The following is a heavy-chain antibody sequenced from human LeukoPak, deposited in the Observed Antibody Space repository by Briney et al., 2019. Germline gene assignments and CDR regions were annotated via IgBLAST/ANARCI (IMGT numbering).Heavy chain of an antibody. CDR2: IKSKTDGGTT. CDR3: MTDLTSLRCGGHXTFDY. V-gene: IGHV3-15*01. J-gene: IGHJ4*02. Sequence: PGGSLRLSCAASRFTFSDAWMSWVRQAPGKGLEWVGRIKSKTDGGTTDYAAPVKGRFIISRDDSKNMLYLQMSSLKTEDTAVYYXMTDLTSLRCGGHXTFDYWGQGALVTVSS. CDR1: RFTFSDAW. D-gene: IGHD2-21*01.